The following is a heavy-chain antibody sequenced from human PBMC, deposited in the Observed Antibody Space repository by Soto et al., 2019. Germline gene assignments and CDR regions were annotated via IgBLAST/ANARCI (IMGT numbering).Heavy chain of an antibody. CDR1: GFTFSSFA. CDR3: AKDRDFWSGYFPCMDV. V-gene: IGHV3-23*01. CDR2: IDTSGDNT. Sequence: PGGSLRLSCAASGFTFSSFAMSWVRQAPGKGLEWVPAIDTSGDNTYYADSVKGRFTISRDNSKNTLYLQMSGLRAEDRAVYYCAKDRDFWSGYFPCMDVWGQGTTVTVSS. J-gene: IGHJ6*02. D-gene: IGHD3-3*01.